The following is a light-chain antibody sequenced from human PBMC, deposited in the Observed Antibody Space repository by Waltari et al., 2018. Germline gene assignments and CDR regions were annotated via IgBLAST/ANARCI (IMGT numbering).Light chain of an antibody. V-gene: IGLV1-44*01. Sequence: QSGLTQSPSVSGTPGQRVTISCSGSTSNIGSNNVNWYQQFPGTAPKLLIYRNSERPSGVPDRVSGSKSGTSASLAISGLQSEDEAEYYCSAWDDSVHVFGTGTRVTVL. CDR2: RNS. J-gene: IGLJ1*01. CDR1: TSNIGSNN. CDR3: SAWDDSVHV.